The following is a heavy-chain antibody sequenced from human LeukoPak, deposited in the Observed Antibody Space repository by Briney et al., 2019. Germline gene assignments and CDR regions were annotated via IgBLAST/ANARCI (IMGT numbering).Heavy chain of an antibody. CDR3: AKAPPSGVVVAATPTRDWYFDL. CDR2: ISSSSSYI. V-gene: IGHV3-21*04. Sequence: KPGGSLRLSCAASGFTFSSYSMNWVRQAPGKGLEWVSSISSSSSYIYYVDSVKGRFTISRDNAKNSLYLQMNSLRAEDTAVYYCAKAPPSGVVVAATPTRDWYFDLWGRGTLVTVSS. D-gene: IGHD2-15*01. CDR1: GFTFSSYS. J-gene: IGHJ2*01.